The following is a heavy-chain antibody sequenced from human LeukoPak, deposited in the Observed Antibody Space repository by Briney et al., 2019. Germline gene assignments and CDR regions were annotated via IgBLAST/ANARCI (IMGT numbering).Heavy chain of an antibody. J-gene: IGHJ6*02. CDR3: ASQGGLLWFGELSGGMDV. CDR2: ISYDGSNK. CDR1: GFTFSSYA. D-gene: IGHD3-10*01. V-gene: IGHV3-30-3*01. Sequence: PGRSLRLSCAASGFTFSSYAMNWVRQAPGKGLEWVASISYDGSNKYYADSVKGRFTISRDNSKNTLYLQMNSLRAEDTAVYYCASQGGLLWFGELSGGMDVWGQGTTVTVSS.